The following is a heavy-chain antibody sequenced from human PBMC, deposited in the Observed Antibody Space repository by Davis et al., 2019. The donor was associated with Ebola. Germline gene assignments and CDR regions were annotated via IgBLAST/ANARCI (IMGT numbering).Heavy chain of an antibody. CDR3: ARRYSSSLDF. Sequence: SETLSLTCTVSGGSMRNYYWSWIRQPPGKGLEWIGIVYYTGSTNYNPSLKSRVTISIDTSKLQFSLKLSSVTAADTAVYYCARRYSSSLDFWGQGTLVTVSS. D-gene: IGHD6-13*01. V-gene: IGHV4-59*01. CDR2: VYYTGST. J-gene: IGHJ4*02. CDR1: GGSMRNYY.